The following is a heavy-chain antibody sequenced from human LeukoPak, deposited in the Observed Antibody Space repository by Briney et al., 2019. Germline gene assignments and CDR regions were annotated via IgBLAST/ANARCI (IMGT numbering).Heavy chain of an antibody. Sequence: GGSLRLSCAASGFTFSTYWMTWVRQAPGKGLEWVANINQDGSKINYVDSVKGRFTISRDNSKNTLYLQMNSLRAEDTAVYYCAKGLWFGEPPRGFDPWGQGTLVTVSS. D-gene: IGHD3-10*01. V-gene: IGHV3-7*03. J-gene: IGHJ5*02. CDR3: AKGLWFGEPPRGFDP. CDR1: GFTFSTYW. CDR2: INQDGSKI.